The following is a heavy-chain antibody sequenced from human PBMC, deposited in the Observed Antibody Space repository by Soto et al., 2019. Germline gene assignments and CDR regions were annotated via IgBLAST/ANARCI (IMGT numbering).Heavy chain of an antibody. CDR2: INHSGST. J-gene: IGHJ5*02. Sequence: QVQLQQWGAGLLKPSETLSLTCAVYGGSFSGYYWSWIRQPPGKGLEWIGEINHSGSTNYNPSLKSRVTISVDTSKNQFSLKLSSVTAADTAVYYCASEVGATRVSWFDPWGQGTLVTVSS. CDR3: ASEVGATRVSWFDP. V-gene: IGHV4-34*01. D-gene: IGHD1-26*01. CDR1: GGSFSGYY.